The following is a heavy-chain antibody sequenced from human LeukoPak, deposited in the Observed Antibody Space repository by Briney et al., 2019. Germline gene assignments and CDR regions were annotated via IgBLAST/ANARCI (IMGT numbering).Heavy chain of an antibody. CDR1: GGSISSYY. CDR2: IYYSGST. Sequence: SETLSLTCTVSGGSISSYYWSWIRQPPGKGLEWIGYIYYSGSTNYNPSLKSRVTISVDTSKNRFSLKLSFVTAADTAVYYCARLNLIGSSPVHHYDFWGQGTLVTVSS. V-gene: IGHV4-59*08. D-gene: IGHD6-13*01. J-gene: IGHJ4*02. CDR3: ARLNLIGSSPVHHYDF.